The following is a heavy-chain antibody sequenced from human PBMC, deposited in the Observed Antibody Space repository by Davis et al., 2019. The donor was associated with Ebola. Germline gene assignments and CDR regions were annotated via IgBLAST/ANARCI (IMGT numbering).Heavy chain of an antibody. CDR2: IKEDGSEK. J-gene: IGHJ3*02. V-gene: IGHV3-7*03. Sequence: GESLKISCAASGFNFSRYWMSWVRQAPGKGLEWVANIKEDGSEKYYVDSVKDRFTISRDNAKNSLYLQMHSLRADDTAVYYCATEVAGGAFDIWGRGTMVTVSS. CDR1: GFNFSRYW. CDR3: ATEVAGGAFDI. D-gene: IGHD6-19*01.